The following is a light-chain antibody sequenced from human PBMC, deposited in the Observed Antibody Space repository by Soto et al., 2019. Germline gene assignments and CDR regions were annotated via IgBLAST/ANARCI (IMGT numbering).Light chain of an antibody. CDR3: QQRSNWSIT. Sequence: DIVMTQSPATLSVAPVERVTFSFSASQGVSRKLAWYQHKPGQAPRLLISGASNRATGIPARFSGSGSGTDFTLTISSLEPEDFAVYYCQQRSNWSITCGQGTRLEIK. CDR2: GAS. CDR1: QGVSRK. V-gene: IGKV3-11*01. J-gene: IGKJ5*01.